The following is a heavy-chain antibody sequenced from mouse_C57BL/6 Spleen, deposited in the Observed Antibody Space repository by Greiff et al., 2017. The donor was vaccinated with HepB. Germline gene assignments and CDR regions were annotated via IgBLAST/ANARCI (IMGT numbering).Heavy chain of an antibody. J-gene: IGHJ1*03. CDR3: ARSGTTVWYFDV. V-gene: IGHV1-82*01. D-gene: IGHD1-1*01. CDR2: IYPGDGDT. Sequence: VKLMESGPELVKPGASVKISCKASGYAFSSSWMNWVKQRPGKGLEWIGRIYPGDGDTNYNGKFKGKATLTADKSSSTAYMQLSSLTSEDSAVYFCARSGTTVWYFDVWGTGTTVTVSS. CDR1: GYAFSSSW.